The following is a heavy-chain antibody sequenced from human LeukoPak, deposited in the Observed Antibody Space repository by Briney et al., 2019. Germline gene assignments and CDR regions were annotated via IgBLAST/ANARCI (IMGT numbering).Heavy chain of an antibody. CDR2: IHYSGST. D-gene: IGHD2-8*01. Sequence: TLSLTCTVSGGSMTSNNYYWGWIRQPPGKGLEWIGNIHYSGSTYYSPSLKNRVTISVDTSKNQFSLRLKSATAADTAVYYCWRPHCSNSVCSSSRVDFWGQGTLVTVSS. CDR1: GGSMTSNNYY. J-gene: IGHJ4*02. V-gene: IGHV4-39*01. CDR3: WRPHCSNSVCSSSRVDF.